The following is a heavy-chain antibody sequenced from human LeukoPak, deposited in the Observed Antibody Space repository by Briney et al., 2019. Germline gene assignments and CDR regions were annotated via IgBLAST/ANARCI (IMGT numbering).Heavy chain of an antibody. D-gene: IGHD3-22*01. CDR3: ARVLYYYDSSMGDFDI. Sequence: ASVKVSCKASGYTFTSYGISWVRQAPGQGLEWMGWISAYNGNTNYAQKLQGRVTMTTDTSTSTAYMELRSLRSDDTAVYYCARVLYYYDSSMGDFDIWGQGTMVTVSS. J-gene: IGHJ3*02. CDR1: GYTFTSYG. CDR2: ISAYNGNT. V-gene: IGHV1-18*01.